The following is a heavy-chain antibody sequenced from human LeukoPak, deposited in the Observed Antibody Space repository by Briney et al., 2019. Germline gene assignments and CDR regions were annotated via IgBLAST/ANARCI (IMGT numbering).Heavy chain of an antibody. D-gene: IGHD2-15*01. V-gene: IGHV4-34*01. CDR3: ARGVVVAATHWFDP. Sequence: SETLSLTCAVYGGSFSGYYWSWIRQPPGKGLEWIGEINHSGSTNYNPSLKSRVTTSVDTSKNQFSLKLSSVTAADTAVYYCARGVVVAATHWFDPWGQGTLVTVSS. J-gene: IGHJ5*02. CDR1: GGSFSGYY. CDR2: INHSGST.